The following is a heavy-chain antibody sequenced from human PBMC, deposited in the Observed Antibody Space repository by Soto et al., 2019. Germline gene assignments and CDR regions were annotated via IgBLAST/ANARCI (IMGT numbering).Heavy chain of an antibody. D-gene: IGHD6-13*01. CDR2: INPYNGNT. Sequence: QVQLAQSGAEVKKPGASVKVSCKASGYTLTSYGISWVRQAPGQGLEWMAWINPYNGNTKYAEKFLGRVTVTTDTSTATAYMEVRSLTSDDTAVFYCARVGVGLAAPRVWPYWGQGTPVTVSS. CDR3: ARVGVGLAAPRVWPY. V-gene: IGHV1-18*01. CDR1: GYTLTSYG. J-gene: IGHJ4*02.